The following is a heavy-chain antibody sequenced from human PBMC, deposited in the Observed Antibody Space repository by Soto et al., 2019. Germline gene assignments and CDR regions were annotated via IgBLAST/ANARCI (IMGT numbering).Heavy chain of an antibody. CDR1: GFTFSHFE. Sequence: PGGSLRLSCAASGFTFSHFELHWVRQAPGKGLEWISYISSSGSTAYYASSVEGRFTISRDNANNSVYLQMDSLRAEDTALYYCTRAAWFPYLSFYWGQGALVTVSS. CDR3: TRAAWFPYLSFY. CDR2: ISSSGSTA. J-gene: IGHJ4*02. D-gene: IGHD3-10*01. V-gene: IGHV3-48*03.